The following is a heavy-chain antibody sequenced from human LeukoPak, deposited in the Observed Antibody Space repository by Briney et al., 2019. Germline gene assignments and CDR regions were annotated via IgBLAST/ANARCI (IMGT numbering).Heavy chain of an antibody. V-gene: IGHV1-69*13. CDR3: ARGEDDSSGYYYV. J-gene: IGHJ4*02. CDR1: GGTFSSYA. D-gene: IGHD3-22*01. CDR2: IIPIFGTA. Sequence: GASVKVSCKASGGTFSSYAISWVRQAPGKGLEWREGIIPIFGTANYAQKFQGRVTITADESTSTAYMELSSLRSEDTAVYYCARGEDDSSGYYYVWGQGTLVTVSS.